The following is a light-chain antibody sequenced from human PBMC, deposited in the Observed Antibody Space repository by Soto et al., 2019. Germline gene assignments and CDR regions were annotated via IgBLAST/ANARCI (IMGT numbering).Light chain of an antibody. CDR2: DTS. J-gene: IGKJ4*01. V-gene: IGKV3-11*01. Sequence: EIVLTQSPATLSLAPGERATFSCRASQSVSSYLAWYQQKPGQAPRLLIYDTSNRATGIPARFSGSGSGTDFSLTISSLEPEDFAVYYCQQRSNWPLTFGGGTTVAIK. CDR1: QSVSSY. CDR3: QQRSNWPLT.